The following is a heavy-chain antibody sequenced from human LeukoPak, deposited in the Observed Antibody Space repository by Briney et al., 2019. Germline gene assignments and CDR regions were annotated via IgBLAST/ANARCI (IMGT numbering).Heavy chain of an antibody. CDR2: ISWNRGSI. CDR1: GFTFVDYA. Sequence: PGGSLRLSCAASGFTFVDYAMHWVRQAPGKGLEWVPGISWNRGSIGYADSVKGRFTISRDNAKNSRYLQMNSLRAEDMALYYCAKGAGGIAVAGTGGSYCDYWGQGTLVTVSS. CDR3: AKGAGGIAVAGTGGSYCDY. J-gene: IGHJ4*02. D-gene: IGHD6-19*01. V-gene: IGHV3-9*03.